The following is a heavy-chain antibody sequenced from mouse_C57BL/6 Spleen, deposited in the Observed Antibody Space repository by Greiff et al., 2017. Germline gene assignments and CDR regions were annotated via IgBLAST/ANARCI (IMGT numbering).Heavy chain of an antibody. CDR3: ARTDGNYGYFDV. CDR2: IYPGDGDT. D-gene: IGHD2-1*01. Sequence: VKLQESGPELVKPGASVKISCKASGYAFSSSWMNWVKQRPGKGLEWIGRIYPGDGDTNYNGKFKGKATLTADKSSSTAYMQLSSLTSEDSAVYFCARTDGNYGYFDVWGTGTTVTVSS. J-gene: IGHJ1*03. V-gene: IGHV1-82*01. CDR1: GYAFSSSW.